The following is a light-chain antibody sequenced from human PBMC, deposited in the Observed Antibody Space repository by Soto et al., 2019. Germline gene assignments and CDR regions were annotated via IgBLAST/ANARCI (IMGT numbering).Light chain of an antibody. J-gene: IGKJ1*01. V-gene: IGKV1-5*03. CDR3: QQYDDNGT. CDR2: KAS. CDR1: QSISSW. Sequence: DIQMTQSPSTLSASVGDRVTITCRASQSISSWLAWYQQKPGTAPNLLIYKASTLQIGVPSRFSGSGSGTEFPRTISSLVPEDAGNYYCQQYDDNGTFGQGTKVEIK.